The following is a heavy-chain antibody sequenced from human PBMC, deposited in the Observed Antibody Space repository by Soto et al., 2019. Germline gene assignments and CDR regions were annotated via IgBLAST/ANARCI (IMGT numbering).Heavy chain of an antibody. V-gene: IGHV3-7*03. Sequence: PGGSLRLSCEGFGLTFSPYWMTWVRQAPGKGLEWVASIKEDGSVKNYADSVKGRFTVSRDNVKRAMFLQMTSVRADDTAVYFFASDVSSEYASILDVWGRGARVTVSS. CDR3: ASDVSSEYASILDV. CDR2: IKEDGSVK. J-gene: IGHJ4*02. D-gene: IGHD3-3*01. CDR1: GLTFSPYW.